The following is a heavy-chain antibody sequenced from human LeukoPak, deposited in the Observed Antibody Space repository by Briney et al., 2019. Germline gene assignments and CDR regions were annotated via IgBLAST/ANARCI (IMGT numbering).Heavy chain of an antibody. Sequence: SETLSLTCTVSGGSISSYYWSWIRQPAGKGLEWIGRIYTSGSTNYNPSLKSRVTMSVDTSKNQFSLKLSSVTAADTAVYYCARVPDFDWLLLLDYWGQGTLVTVSS. V-gene: IGHV4-4*07. CDR3: ARVPDFDWLLLLDY. J-gene: IGHJ4*02. D-gene: IGHD3-9*01. CDR2: IYTSGST. CDR1: GGSISSYY.